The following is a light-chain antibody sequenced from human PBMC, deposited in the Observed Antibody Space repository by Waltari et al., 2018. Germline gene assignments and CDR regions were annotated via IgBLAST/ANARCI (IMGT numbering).Light chain of an antibody. CDR1: QSVSSN. CDR3: QQYNNWPRQT. Sequence: EIVMTQSPATLSVSPGERTTLPCRASQSVSSNLAWYQQKPGQAPRLHIYGASTRATGIPARFSGSGSGTEFTLTISSLQSEDFAVYYCQQYNNWPRQTFGQGTKVEIK. CDR2: GAS. V-gene: IGKV3-15*01. J-gene: IGKJ1*01.